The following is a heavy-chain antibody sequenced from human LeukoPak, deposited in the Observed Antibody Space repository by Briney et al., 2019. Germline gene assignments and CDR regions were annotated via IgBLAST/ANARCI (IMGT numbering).Heavy chain of an antibody. CDR2: MKRDGSEI. Sequence: PGGSLRLSCAASGFTASTNHLSWVRQAPGKGLEWVANMKRDGSEIYYVDSVKGRFTISRDNAKNSLFLQMNSLRAEDTAVYYCAKAAIPDYYYDSSGPWLIDYWGQGTLVTVSS. D-gene: IGHD3-22*01. CDR3: AKAAIPDYYYDSSGPWLIDY. J-gene: IGHJ4*02. V-gene: IGHV3-7*03. CDR1: GFTASTNH.